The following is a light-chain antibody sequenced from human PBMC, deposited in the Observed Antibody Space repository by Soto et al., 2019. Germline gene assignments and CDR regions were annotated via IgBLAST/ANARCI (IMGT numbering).Light chain of an antibody. CDR1: QTISSW. CDR2: KAS. CDR3: QHYNSYSEA. V-gene: IGKV1-5*03. J-gene: IGKJ1*01. Sequence: DIQMTQSPSTLSGSVGDRVTITCRASQTISSWLAWYQQKPGKAPKLLIYKASTFKSGVPSRFSGSGSGTEFTLTISSPQPDDFATYYCQHYNSYSEAFGQGTKVELK.